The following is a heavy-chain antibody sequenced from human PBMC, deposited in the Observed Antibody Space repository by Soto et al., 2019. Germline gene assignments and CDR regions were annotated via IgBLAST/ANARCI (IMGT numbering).Heavy chain of an antibody. J-gene: IGHJ4*02. CDR3: SRAGILTTPYYTDY. Sequence: GPLRLSCTASGFTFSDYDMDWFRQAPGKGLEWVGRVRNKINSYTTEYAASVKGRFTVSRDDSRNSLYLQMNSLKTGDTAMYYCSRAGILTTPYYTDYWGLGTLVAVSS. D-gene: IGHD2-21*01. CDR2: VRNKINSYTT. CDR1: GFTFSDYD. V-gene: IGHV3-72*01.